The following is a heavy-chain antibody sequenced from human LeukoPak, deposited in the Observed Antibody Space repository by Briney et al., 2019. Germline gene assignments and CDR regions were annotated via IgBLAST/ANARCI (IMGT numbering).Heavy chain of an antibody. V-gene: IGHV1-2*02. J-gene: IGHJ5*02. CDR1: GYTFTAYY. Sequence: ASVKVSCKASGYTFTAYYIHWVRQAPGQGLEWMGWINPMSRGTNYAQNFQGRVTLPRDTPISTAYMELRGLRSDDTAVYYCGSNTQQRVSVRVIAHWGQGSLVTVSS. CDR2: INPMSRGT. D-gene: IGHD1/OR15-1a*01. CDR3: GSNTQQRVSVRVIAH.